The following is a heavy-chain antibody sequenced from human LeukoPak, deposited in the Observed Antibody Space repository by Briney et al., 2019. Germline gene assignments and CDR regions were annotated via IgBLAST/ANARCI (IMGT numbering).Heavy chain of an antibody. D-gene: IGHD4-17*01. J-gene: IGHJ4*02. CDR2: FSVSDKTT. Sequence: GGSLRLSCAASGFTFSSYAMSWVRQAPGKGLEWVSGFSVSDKTTYYADSVNGRFTISRDNSKNTLYLQINSLRAEDTAVYYCAKDPSVYYGDYIIRWGQGTLVIVSS. CDR3: AKDPSVYYGDYIIR. CDR1: GFTFSSYA. V-gene: IGHV3-23*01.